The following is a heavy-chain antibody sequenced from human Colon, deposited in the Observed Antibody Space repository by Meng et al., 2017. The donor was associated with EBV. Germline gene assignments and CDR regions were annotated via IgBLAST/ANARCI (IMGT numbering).Heavy chain of an antibody. V-gene: IGHV4-4*02. CDR1: GGSIRTTIL. CDR2: IYHSGST. CDR3: ANYAIGGGGLGS. D-gene: IGHD1-7*01. Sequence: VQLPDAGPGRVVPSETLSLTCVVSGGSIRTTILWSWVRQPPGKGLEWIGEIYHSGSTTSNPSLESRVSMSLDTSKNQYSLKLSSVTAADTAVYYCANYAIGGGGLGSWGQGTLVTVSS. J-gene: IGHJ5*02.